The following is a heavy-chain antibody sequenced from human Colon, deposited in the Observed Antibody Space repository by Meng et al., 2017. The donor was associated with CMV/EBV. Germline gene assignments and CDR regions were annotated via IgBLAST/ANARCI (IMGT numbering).Heavy chain of an antibody. V-gene: IGHV3-7*01. Sequence: GGSLRLSCAASGFIFNTYWMTWVRQAPGKGLEWVANIKQNGRETSYVDSVKGRFTIARDDAKNSLYLQMDSLRPEDTAVYYCARDPFQAHLLDDFLDSWGQGTLVTVSS. J-gene: IGHJ4*02. CDR1: GFIFNTYW. CDR3: ARDPFQAHLLDDFLDS. CDR2: IKQNGRET. D-gene: IGHD3-3*01.